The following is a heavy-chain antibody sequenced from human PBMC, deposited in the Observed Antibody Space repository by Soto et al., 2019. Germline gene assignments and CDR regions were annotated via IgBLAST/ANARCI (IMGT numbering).Heavy chain of an antibody. V-gene: IGHV1-2*04. J-gene: IGHJ4*02. CDR2: INPNSGGT. Sequence: GASVKVSCKASGYTFTGYYMHCVRQSPGQGLEWMGWINPNSGGTNYAQKFQGWVTMTRDTSISTAYMELSRLRSDDTAVYYCARDRYSSGWYDFDYWGQGTLVTVSS. CDR3: ARDRYSSGWYDFDY. D-gene: IGHD6-19*01. CDR1: GYTFTGYY.